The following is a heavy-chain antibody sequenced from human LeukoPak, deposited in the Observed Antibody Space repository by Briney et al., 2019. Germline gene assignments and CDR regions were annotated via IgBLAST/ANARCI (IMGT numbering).Heavy chain of an antibody. Sequence: PGGSLRLSCAASGFTFSTYSMNWVRQAPGKGLEWVSSISSSSSYIYYADSVKGRFTISRDNAKNSLYLQMNSLRAEDTAVYYCARDGSALFDPWGQGTLVTVSS. CDR2: ISSSSSYI. CDR3: ARDGSALFDP. V-gene: IGHV3-21*01. D-gene: IGHD2-15*01. J-gene: IGHJ5*02. CDR1: GFTFSTYS.